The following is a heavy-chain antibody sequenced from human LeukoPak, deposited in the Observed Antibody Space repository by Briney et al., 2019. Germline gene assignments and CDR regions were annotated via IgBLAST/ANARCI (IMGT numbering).Heavy chain of an antibody. J-gene: IGHJ6*02. D-gene: IGHD3-10*01. CDR2: IYTSGST. CDR1: GGSISSYY. V-gene: IGHV4-4*07. CDR3: AREHGSTYYYYYGMDV. Sequence: PSETLSLTCTVSGGSISSYYWSWIRQPAGEGLEWIGRIYTSGSTNYNPSLKSRVTMSVDTSKNQFSLKLSSVTAADTAVYYCAREHGSTYYYYYGMDVWGQGTTVTVSS.